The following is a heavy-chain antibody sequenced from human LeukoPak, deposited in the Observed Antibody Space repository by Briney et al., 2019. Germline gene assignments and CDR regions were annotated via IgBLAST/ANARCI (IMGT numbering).Heavy chain of an antibody. Sequence: SETLSLTCTVSGYSIRSDYSWGWIRQPPGKGLEWIGTLFHSGSTNYNPSLKSRVTISVDKSKNQFSLKLSSVTAADTAVYYCARDQDMTTVTRALDYWGQGTLVTVSS. CDR1: GYSIRSDYS. D-gene: IGHD4-17*01. V-gene: IGHV4-38-2*02. J-gene: IGHJ4*02. CDR2: LFHSGST. CDR3: ARDQDMTTVTRALDY.